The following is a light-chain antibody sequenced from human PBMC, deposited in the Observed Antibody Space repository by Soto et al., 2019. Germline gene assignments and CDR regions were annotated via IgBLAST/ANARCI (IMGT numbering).Light chain of an antibody. J-gene: IGLJ2*01. Sequence: QSALTQPASVSGSPGQSITISCTGTSSDVGGYNFVSWYQQHPGKAPKFIIYYVRTRPSGVSNRFSGSRSGNTASLTISGIQAADEADSYCSSYTSSSTVIFGGGTQLTVL. CDR2: YVR. CDR3: SSYTSSSTVI. CDR1: SSDVGGYNF. V-gene: IGLV2-14*03.